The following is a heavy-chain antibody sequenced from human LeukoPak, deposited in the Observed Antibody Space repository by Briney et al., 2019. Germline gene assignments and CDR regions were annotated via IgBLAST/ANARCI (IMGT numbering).Heavy chain of an antibody. CDR3: ARDTCSSTSCFYKLFDY. Sequence: GSSVKVSCKASGGTFSSYAISWVRQAPGQGLEWMGRIIPILGIANYAQKFQGRVTITADKSTSTAYMELSSLRSEDTAVYYCARDTCSSTSCFYKLFDYWGQGTLVTVSS. CDR2: IIPILGIA. J-gene: IGHJ4*02. D-gene: IGHD2-2*01. V-gene: IGHV1-69*04. CDR1: GGTFSSYA.